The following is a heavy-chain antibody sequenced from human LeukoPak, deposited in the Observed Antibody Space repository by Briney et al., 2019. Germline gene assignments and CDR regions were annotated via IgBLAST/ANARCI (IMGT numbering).Heavy chain of an antibody. J-gene: IGHJ3*02. V-gene: IGHV3-23*01. D-gene: IGHD3-22*01. CDR3: AGDSSGYYYDAFDI. CDR1: GFTFSSYG. Sequence: GGSLRLSCAASGFTFSSYGMSWVRQAPGKGLEWVSAISGSGGSTYYADSVKGRFTISRDNSKNTLYLRMNSLRAEDTAVYYCAGDSSGYYYDAFDIWGQGTMVTVSS. CDR2: ISGSGGST.